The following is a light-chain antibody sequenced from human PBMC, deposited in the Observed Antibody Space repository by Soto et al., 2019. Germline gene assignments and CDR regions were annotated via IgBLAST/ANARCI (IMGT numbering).Light chain of an antibody. V-gene: IGLV2-14*03. CDR1: SSDVGDYNY. CDR3: SSYTSSSTLV. CDR2: DVS. J-gene: IGLJ1*01. Sequence: QSVLTQPASVSGSPGQSITISCTGTSSDVGDYNYVSWYQHHPGKAPKLMIYDVSNRPSGVSNRFSGSKSGNTASLTISGLQAEDEADYYCSSYTSSSTLVFGTGTKVTVL.